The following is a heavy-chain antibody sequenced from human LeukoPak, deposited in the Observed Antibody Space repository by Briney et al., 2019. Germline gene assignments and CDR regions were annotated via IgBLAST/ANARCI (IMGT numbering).Heavy chain of an antibody. CDR3: ARGRGSGWSLFDY. Sequence: ASVKVSCKASGYTFTSYAMHWVRQAPGQRLEWMGWINAGNGNTKYSQKFQGRVTITRDTSASTAYMELSSLRSEDTAVYYCARGRGSGWSLFDYWGQGPWSPSPQ. D-gene: IGHD6-19*01. CDR2: INAGNGNT. J-gene: IGHJ4*02. V-gene: IGHV1-3*01. CDR1: GYTFTSYA.